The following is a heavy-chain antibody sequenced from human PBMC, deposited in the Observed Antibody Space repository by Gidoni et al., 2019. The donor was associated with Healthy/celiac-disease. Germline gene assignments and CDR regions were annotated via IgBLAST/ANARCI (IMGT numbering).Heavy chain of an antibody. Sequence: QVQLVESGGGVVQTGRSLRLSCAAAGFTFSSYGMHWVRQAPGKGLEWVAVIWYDGSNKYYADAVKGRFTISRDNSKNTLYLQMNSLRAEDTAVYYCARGGLMVGADVDYWGQGTLVTVSS. J-gene: IGHJ4*02. CDR2: IWYDGSNK. V-gene: IGHV3-33*01. D-gene: IGHD2-15*01. CDR1: GFTFSSYG. CDR3: ARGGLMVGADVDY.